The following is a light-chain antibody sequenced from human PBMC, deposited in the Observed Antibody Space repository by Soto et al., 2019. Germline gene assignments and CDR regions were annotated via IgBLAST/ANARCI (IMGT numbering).Light chain of an antibody. Sequence: DIQMTQSPSSLSASVGDRVTITCRASQSISSYLNWYQQKPGKAPKLLIYAASSLQSGVPSRFSGSGSGTDFTLTISSMQTADFANYYCQQSYSTPRTFGQGTKVDI. CDR3: QQSYSTPRT. J-gene: IGKJ1*01. CDR2: AAS. CDR1: QSISSY. V-gene: IGKV1-39*01.